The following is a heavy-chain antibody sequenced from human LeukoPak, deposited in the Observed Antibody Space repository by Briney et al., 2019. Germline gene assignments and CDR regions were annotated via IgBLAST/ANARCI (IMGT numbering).Heavy chain of an antibody. CDR1: GYTFTSYG. Sequence: ASVKVSCKASGYTFTSYGISWVRQAPGQGREWMGWISAYNGNTNYAQKLQGRVTMTTDTSTSTAYMELRSLRSDDTAVYYCARDVLLWFGELFSFDYWGQGTLVTVSS. D-gene: IGHD3-10*01. CDR3: ARDVLLWFGELFSFDY. V-gene: IGHV1-18*01. J-gene: IGHJ4*02. CDR2: ISAYNGNT.